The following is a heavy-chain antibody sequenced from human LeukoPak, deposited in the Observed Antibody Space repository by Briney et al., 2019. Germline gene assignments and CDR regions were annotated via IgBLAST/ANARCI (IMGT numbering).Heavy chain of an antibody. V-gene: IGHV3-21*01. D-gene: IGHD1-14*01. CDR3: ARFTGSDPEGFFDY. CDR1: GFALRSYT. J-gene: IGHJ4*02. Sequence: GGSLRLSCAASGFALRSYTVTWVRQAPGKGLEWVSSISSTSAYIYYAESVKGRFTISRDNSKNTLYLQMNGLRAEDTAVYYCARFTGSDPEGFFDYWGQGTLVTVSS. CDR2: ISSTSAYI.